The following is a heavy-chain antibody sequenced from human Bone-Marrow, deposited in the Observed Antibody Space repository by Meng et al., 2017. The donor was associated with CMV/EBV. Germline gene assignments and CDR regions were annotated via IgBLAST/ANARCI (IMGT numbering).Heavy chain of an antibody. Sequence: SVKVSCKASGGTFSSYAISWVRQAPGQGLEWMGGIIPILGIANYAQKFQGRVTITTDESTSTAYMELSSLRSEDTAVYYCARDWTLTGGNDYWGQGTLVTVSS. CDR3: ARDWTLTGGNDY. CDR2: IIPILGIA. CDR1: GGTFSSYA. J-gene: IGHJ4*02. D-gene: IGHD3/OR15-3a*01. V-gene: IGHV1-69*10.